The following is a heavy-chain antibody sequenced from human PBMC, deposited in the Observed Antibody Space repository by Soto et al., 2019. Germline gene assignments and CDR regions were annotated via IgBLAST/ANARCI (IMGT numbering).Heavy chain of an antibody. CDR2: ISAYNGNT. Sequence: ASVKVSCKASGYTFTSYGISWVRQAPGQGLEWMGWISAYNGNTNYAQKPQGRVTMTTDTSTSTAYMELRSLRSDDTAVYYCARFVAAAGRGGWFDPWGQGTLVTVSS. V-gene: IGHV1-18*04. J-gene: IGHJ5*02. CDR3: ARFVAAAGRGGWFDP. D-gene: IGHD6-13*01. CDR1: GYTFTSYG.